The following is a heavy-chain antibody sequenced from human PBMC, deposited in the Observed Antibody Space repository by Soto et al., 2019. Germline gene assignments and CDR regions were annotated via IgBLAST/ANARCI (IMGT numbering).Heavy chain of an antibody. CDR2: ISGAGVST. Sequence: GGSRRLSCSASGFTFSGYAMAWVRQAPGKGLDWVSDISGAGVSTYYADSVKGRFTISRDNSKNTLYLQLNSLRAEDTAVYYCARAGAYRAAYVDYWGQGTLVTVSS. CDR1: GFTFSGYA. D-gene: IGHD3-16*01. CDR3: ARAGAYRAAYVDY. J-gene: IGHJ4*02. V-gene: IGHV3-23*01.